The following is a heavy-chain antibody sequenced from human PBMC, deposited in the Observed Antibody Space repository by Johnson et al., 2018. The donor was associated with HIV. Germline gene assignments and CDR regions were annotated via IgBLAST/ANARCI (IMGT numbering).Heavy chain of an antibody. J-gene: IGHJ3*02. D-gene: IGHD3-9*01. CDR3: ATGGSIGYFDWLSNFDI. CDR2: INWNGGST. CDR1: GFFFDDYG. V-gene: IGHV3-20*04. Sequence: VQLVESGGGLVQPGGSLRLSCAASGFFFDDYGMTWVRQPPGRGLEWVSGINWNGGSTGYADSVKGRFTISRDNAKNSLYLQMGSLRTEDMAVYYCATGGSIGYFDWLSNFDIWGQGTMVTVSS.